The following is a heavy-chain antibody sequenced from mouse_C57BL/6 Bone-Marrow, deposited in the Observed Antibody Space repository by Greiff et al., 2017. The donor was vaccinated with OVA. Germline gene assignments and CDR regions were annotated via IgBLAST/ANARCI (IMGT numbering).Heavy chain of an antibody. CDR3: ASRRAWFAY. J-gene: IGHJ3*01. CDR2: ISSGGSYT. V-gene: IGHV5-6*02. CDR1: GFTFSSYG. Sequence: EVKLVESGGDLVKPGGSLKLSCAASGFTFSSYGMSWVRQTPDKRLEWVATISSGGSYTSYPDSVKGRFTISRANAKNTLDQRMRCLKSEDTAREKCASRRAWFAYWGKGTLVTVSA.